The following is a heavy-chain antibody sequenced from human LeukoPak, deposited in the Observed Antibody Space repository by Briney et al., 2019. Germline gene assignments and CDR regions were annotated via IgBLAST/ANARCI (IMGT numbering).Heavy chain of an antibody. J-gene: IGHJ3*02. CDR1: GGSIGSHY. V-gene: IGHV4-59*11. D-gene: IGHD3-22*01. CDR2: VFYSGTT. CDR3: ARDYYDSRGEAFDI. Sequence: PSETLSLTCTVSGGSIGSHYWSWIRQPPGKGLEWIGYVFYSGTTNYNPSLKSRVTISVDTSKNQFSLKLSSVTAADTAVYYCARDYYDSRGEAFDIWGLGTVVTVSS.